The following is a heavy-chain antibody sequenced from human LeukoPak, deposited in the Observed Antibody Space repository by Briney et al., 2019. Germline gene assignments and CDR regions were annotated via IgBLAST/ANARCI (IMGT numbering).Heavy chain of an antibody. CDR3: ARHDGGYSYGRIDY. J-gene: IGHJ4*02. CDR1: GYTFTGYY. CDR2: INPNSGGT. V-gene: IGHV1-2*02. D-gene: IGHD5-18*01. Sequence: ASVKVSCRASGYTFTGYYMHWVRQAPGQGLEWMGWINPNSGGTNYAQKFQGRVTMTRDMPISTAYMELSRLRSDDTAVYYCARHDGGYSYGRIDYWGQGTLVTVSS.